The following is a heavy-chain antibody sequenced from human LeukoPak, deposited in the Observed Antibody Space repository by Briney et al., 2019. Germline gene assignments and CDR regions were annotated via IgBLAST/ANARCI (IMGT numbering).Heavy chain of an antibody. J-gene: IGHJ4*02. CDR3: ARGLWGTYYFDY. Sequence: ASVKVSCKASGYTFIGYYMHWVRQAPGQGLEWMGWINPNSGGTNYAQKFQGRVTMTRDTSISTAYMELSRLRSDDTAVYYCARGLWGTYYFDYWGQGTLVTASS. V-gene: IGHV1-2*02. D-gene: IGHD3-16*01. CDR1: GYTFIGYY. CDR2: INPNSGGT.